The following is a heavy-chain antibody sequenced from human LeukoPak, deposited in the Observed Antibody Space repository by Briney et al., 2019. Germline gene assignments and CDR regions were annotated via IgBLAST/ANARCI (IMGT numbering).Heavy chain of an antibody. V-gene: IGHV3-30*02. CDR3: AKGYDTRH. Sequence: GGSLRLSCAASGFTFSTYGMHWVRQAPGKGLEWVAFIRLDGVTTYHADSVKGRFTISRDNSKNTLYLQMNSLRTEDTATYYCAKGYDTRHWGQGTLVIVSS. CDR2: IRLDGVTT. J-gene: IGHJ1*01. D-gene: IGHD3-9*01. CDR1: GFTFSTYG.